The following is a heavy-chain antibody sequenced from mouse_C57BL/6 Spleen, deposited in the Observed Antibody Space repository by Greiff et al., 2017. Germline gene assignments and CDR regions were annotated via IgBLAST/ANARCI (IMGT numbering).Heavy chain of an antibody. CDR1: GYAFSSSW. CDR3: ARSNYYGSSYWYFDV. V-gene: IGHV1-82*01. J-gene: IGHJ1*03. D-gene: IGHD1-1*01. CDR2: LYPGDGDT. Sequence: VKLVESGPELVKPGASVKISCKASGYAFSSSWMNWVKQRPGKGLEWIGRLYPGDGDTNYNGKFKGKATLTADNSSSTAYMQLSSLTSEDSAVYFCARSNYYGSSYWYFDVWGTGTTVTVSS.